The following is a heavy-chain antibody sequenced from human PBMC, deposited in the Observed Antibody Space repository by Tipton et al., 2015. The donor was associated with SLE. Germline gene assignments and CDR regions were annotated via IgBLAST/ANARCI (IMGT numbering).Heavy chain of an antibody. D-gene: IGHD6-13*01. CDR1: GFTFSSYA. CDR2: IHHSGIT. V-gene: IGHV4-59*01. CDR3: TRSLYNTNWFWFDP. Sequence: LRLSCAASGFTFSSYAMTWVRQAPGKGLEWTGTIHHSGITYYNPSLKSRVSISVDTSRNQFSLKMNSVTAADTAMYYCTRSLYNTNWFWFDPWGQGTLVTVSS. J-gene: IGHJ5*02.